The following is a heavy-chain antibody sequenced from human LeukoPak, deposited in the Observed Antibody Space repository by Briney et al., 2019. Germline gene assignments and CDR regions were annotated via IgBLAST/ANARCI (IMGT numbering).Heavy chain of an antibody. CDR3: ARGITVSGYYFYGMDV. J-gene: IGHJ6*02. V-gene: IGHV1-8*01. CDR2: MNPNSGNT. CDR1: GYTFTTYD. Sequence: GASVTVSCKASGYTFTTYDINWLRQASGQGLEWMGWMNPNSGNTGYAQKFQGRVTMTRNTSISTAYMELSSLRSEDTAVYFCARGITVSGYYFYGMDVWGQGTTVTVSS. D-gene: IGHD6-19*01.